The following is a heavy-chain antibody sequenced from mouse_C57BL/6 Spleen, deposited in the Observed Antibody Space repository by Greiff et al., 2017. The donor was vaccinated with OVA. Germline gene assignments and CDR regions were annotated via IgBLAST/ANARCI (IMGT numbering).Heavy chain of an antibody. CDR2: INYDGSST. J-gene: IGHJ4*01. D-gene: IGHD2-1*01. Sequence: EVMLVESEGGLVQPGSSMKLSCTASGFTFSDYYMAWVRQVPEKGLEWVANINYDGSSTYYLDSLKSRFIISRDNAKNILYLQMSSLKSEDTATYYCARGLYRGAMDYWGQGTSVTVSS. CDR1: GFTFSDYY. CDR3: ARGLYRGAMDY. V-gene: IGHV5-16*01.